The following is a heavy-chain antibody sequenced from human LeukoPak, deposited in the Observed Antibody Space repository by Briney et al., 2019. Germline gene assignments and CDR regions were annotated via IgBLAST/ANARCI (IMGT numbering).Heavy chain of an antibody. CDR2: ISAYNGNT. J-gene: IGHJ6*03. V-gene: IGHV1-18*01. CDR3: ARGPLLGYCSGGSCYSPYYYYMDV. Sequence: ASVKVSCKASGYTFTSYGSSWVRQAPGQGLEWMGWISAYNGNTNYAQKLQGRVTMTTDTSTSTAYMELRSLRSDDTAVYYCARGPLLGYCSGGSCYSPYYYYMDVWGKGTTVTVSS. D-gene: IGHD2-15*01. CDR1: GYTFTSYG.